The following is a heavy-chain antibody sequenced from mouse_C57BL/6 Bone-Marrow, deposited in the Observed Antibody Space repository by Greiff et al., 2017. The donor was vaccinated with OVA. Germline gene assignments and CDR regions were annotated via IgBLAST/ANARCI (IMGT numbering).Heavy chain of an antibody. D-gene: IGHD4-1*01. CDR3: ANYQLTGTAWFAY. V-gene: IGHV1-50*01. J-gene: IGHJ3*01. CDR1: GYTFTSYW. CDR2: IDPSDSYT. Sequence: VKPGASVKLSCKASGYTFTSYWMQWVKQRPGQGLEWIGEIDPSDSYTNYNQKFKGKATLTVDTSSSTAYMQLSSLTSEDSAVYYCANYQLTGTAWFAYWGQGTLVTVSA.